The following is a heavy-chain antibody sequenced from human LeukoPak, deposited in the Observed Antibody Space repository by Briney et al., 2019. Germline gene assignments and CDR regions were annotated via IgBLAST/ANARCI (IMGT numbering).Heavy chain of an antibody. CDR1: RYTLTELS. Sequence: ASVKVSCKVSRYTLTELSMHWVRQAPGKGLEWMGGFDPEDGETIYAQKFQGRVTMTEDTSTDTAYMELSSLRSEDTAVYYCASGGIAARRGDYWGQGTLVTVSS. J-gene: IGHJ4*02. V-gene: IGHV1-24*01. CDR3: ASGGIAARRGDY. CDR2: FDPEDGET. D-gene: IGHD6-6*01.